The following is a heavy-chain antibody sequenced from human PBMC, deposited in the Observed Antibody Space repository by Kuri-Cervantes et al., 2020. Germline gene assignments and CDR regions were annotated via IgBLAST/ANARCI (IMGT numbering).Heavy chain of an antibody. CDR2: SGNGGGT. V-gene: IGHV3-23*01. Sequence: GESLKISCAASGFTFSSYAMSWVRQAPGKGLEWVSTSGNGGGTYYADSVKGRFTISRDNAKNTLYLQMNSLRAEDTAVYYCARHLITLVRGVDYWGQGTLVTVSS. CDR3: ARHLITLVRGVDY. CDR1: GFTFSSYA. D-gene: IGHD3-10*01. J-gene: IGHJ4*02.